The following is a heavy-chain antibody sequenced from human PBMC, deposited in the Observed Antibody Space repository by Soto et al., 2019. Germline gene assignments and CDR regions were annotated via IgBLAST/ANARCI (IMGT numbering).Heavy chain of an antibody. CDR3: ARLYYDFWSGYPMFDY. Sequence: SQTLSLTCAISGDSVSSNSAAWNWIRQSPSRGLEWLGRTYYRSKWYNDYAVSVKSRITINPDTSKNQFSLQLNSVTPEDTAVYYCARLYYDFWSGYPMFDYWGQGTLVTVSS. D-gene: IGHD3-3*01. J-gene: IGHJ4*02. CDR1: GDSVSSNSAA. V-gene: IGHV6-1*01. CDR2: TYYRSKWYN.